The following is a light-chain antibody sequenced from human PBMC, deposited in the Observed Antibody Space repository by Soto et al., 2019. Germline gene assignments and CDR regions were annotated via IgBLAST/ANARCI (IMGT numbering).Light chain of an antibody. Sequence: QSVLTQPPSASGSPGQSGTISCTGTPSDVGASNYVSWYQQQPGKAPKLMISEVSKRPSGVPDRFAGSKSGNTASLTVSGLQAEDEADYYCSSSAGTKNMVFGAGTKLTVL. CDR3: SSSAGTKNMV. J-gene: IGLJ2*01. CDR1: PSDVGASNY. V-gene: IGLV2-8*01. CDR2: EVS.